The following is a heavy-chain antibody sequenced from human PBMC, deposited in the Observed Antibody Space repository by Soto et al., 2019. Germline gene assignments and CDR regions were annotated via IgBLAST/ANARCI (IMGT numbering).Heavy chain of an antibody. CDR3: ALGGSPYYFDY. J-gene: IGHJ4*02. CDR1: GGSISSSY. D-gene: IGHD1-26*01. CDR2: IYNTGST. V-gene: IGHV4-59*01. Sequence: QVQLQESGPGLVKPSETLSLTCTVSGGSISSSYWSWIRQPPGKRLEWIGYIYNTGSTNYNPSLKSRVTISRDTAKNQFSLKLSSVTAADTAVYYCALGGSPYYFDYWGQGALVTVSS.